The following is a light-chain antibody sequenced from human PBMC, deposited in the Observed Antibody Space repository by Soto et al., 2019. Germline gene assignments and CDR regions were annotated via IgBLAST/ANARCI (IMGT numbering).Light chain of an antibody. CDR3: QQRSNWPIT. Sequence: EIVLTQSPATLSLSPGERATLSCRTSQSVSSYFVWYQQQPGRAPRLLIYDASNRATGIPARFIGSGSGTDFTLTISSLEPEDFAVYYCQQRSNWPITFGQGTRLEIK. V-gene: IGKV3-11*01. CDR1: QSVSSY. J-gene: IGKJ5*01. CDR2: DAS.